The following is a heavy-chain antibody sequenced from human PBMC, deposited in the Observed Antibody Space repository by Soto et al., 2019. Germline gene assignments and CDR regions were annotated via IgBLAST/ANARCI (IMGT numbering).Heavy chain of an antibody. CDR1: GFTFSSYV. V-gene: IGHV3-23*01. Sequence: PGGSLRLSCAASGFTFSSYVMSWVRQAPGKGLEWVSTISGSGGNTYYADSVTGRFTISRGNSKNTLNLQMNSLRAEDTAVYYCAKSRRPYYFDYWGQGTLVTVSS. CDR2: ISGSGGNT. D-gene: IGHD6-6*01. J-gene: IGHJ4*02. CDR3: AKSRRPYYFDY.